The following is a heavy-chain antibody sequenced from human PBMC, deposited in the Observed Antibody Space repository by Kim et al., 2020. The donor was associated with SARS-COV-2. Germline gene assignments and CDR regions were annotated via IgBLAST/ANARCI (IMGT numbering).Heavy chain of an antibody. Sequence: SETLSLTCTVSGGSISSYYWSWIRQPPGKGLEWIGYIYYSGSTNYNPSLKSRVTISVDTSKNQFSLKLSSVTAADTAVYYCAVTGVGGDAFDIWGQGTMVTVSS. V-gene: IGHV4-59*08. CDR2: IYYSGST. J-gene: IGHJ3*02. CDR3: AVTGVGGDAFDI. CDR1: GGSISSYY. D-gene: IGHD3-16*01.